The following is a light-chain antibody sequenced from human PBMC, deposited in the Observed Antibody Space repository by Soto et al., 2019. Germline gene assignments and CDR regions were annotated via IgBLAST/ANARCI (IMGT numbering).Light chain of an antibody. J-gene: IGKJ1*01. V-gene: IGKV3-20*01. CDR2: GAS. CDR3: QQYGSSPPWT. Sequence: EIVLTQSPGTLSLSPGERATLSCGASQTVTSNYLAWYQQKPGQAPRLLIYGASTRATGIPARFSGSGSGTDFTLTISRLEPEDFAVYYCQQYGSSPPWTFGQGTKVDIK. CDR1: QTVTSNY.